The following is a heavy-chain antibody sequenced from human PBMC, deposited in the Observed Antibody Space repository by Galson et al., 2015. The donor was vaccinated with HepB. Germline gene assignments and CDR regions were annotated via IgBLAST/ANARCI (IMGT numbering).Heavy chain of an antibody. Sequence: SLRLSCAASGFTLRTYWMSWVRQAPGKGLEWVANMKQDESEKDFVDSVKGRFTISRDNSNNSQFLQMNSLRVEDTAVYYCARWRWRMGNFAFDLWGQGTMVTVSS. D-gene: IGHD1-7*01. CDR2: MKQDESEK. CDR3: ARWRWRMGNFAFDL. CDR1: GFTLRTYW. J-gene: IGHJ3*01. V-gene: IGHV3-7*01.